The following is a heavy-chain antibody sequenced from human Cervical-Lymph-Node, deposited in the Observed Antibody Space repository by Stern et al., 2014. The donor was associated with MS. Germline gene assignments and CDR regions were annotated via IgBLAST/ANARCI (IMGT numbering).Heavy chain of an antibody. J-gene: IGHJ2*01. CDR2: IYHSGST. CDR3: ARDILGNSFDL. D-gene: IGHD1-14*01. V-gene: IGHV4-38-2*02. Sequence: QLQLQESGPGLVKPSETLSLTCTVSGYSISSGYYWGWIRQPPGKGLEWIGSIYHSGSTYYNPSLKSRVTISVDTSKNQFSLKLSSVTAADTAVYYCARDILGNSFDLWGRGTLVTVSS. CDR1: GYSISSGYY.